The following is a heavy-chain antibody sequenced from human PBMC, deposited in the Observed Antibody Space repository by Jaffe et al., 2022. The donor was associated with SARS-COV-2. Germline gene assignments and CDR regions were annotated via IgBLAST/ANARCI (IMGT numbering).Heavy chain of an antibody. D-gene: IGHD6-13*01. J-gene: IGHJ6*02. CDR3: ARGHSKNYYYYGMDV. CDR1: GGSISSYY. CDR2: IYYSGST. V-gene: IGHV4-59*01. Sequence: QVQLQESGPGLVKPSETLSLTCTVSGGSISSYYWSWIRQPPGKGLEWIGYIYYSGSTNYNPSLKSRVTISVDTSKNQFSLKLSSVTAADTAVYYCARGHSKNYYYYGMDVWGQGTTVTVSS.